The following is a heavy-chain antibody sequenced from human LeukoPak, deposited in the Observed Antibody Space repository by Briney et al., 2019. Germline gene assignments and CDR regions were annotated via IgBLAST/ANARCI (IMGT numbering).Heavy chain of an antibody. V-gene: IGHV4-61*02. CDR2: IYTTGST. Sequence: PSETLSLTCTVSGGSISSGSYYWSWIRQPAGKALEWIGRIYTTGSTNYNPSLKGRVTISVDTSKNQFSLNLNSVTAADTAVYYCARTGDSPFDYWGQGTLVTVSS. CDR3: ARTGDSPFDY. CDR1: GGSISSGSYY. J-gene: IGHJ4*02.